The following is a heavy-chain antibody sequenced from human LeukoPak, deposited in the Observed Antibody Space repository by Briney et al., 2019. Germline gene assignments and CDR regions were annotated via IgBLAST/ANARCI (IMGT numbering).Heavy chain of an antibody. CDR2: TNPNSGNT. V-gene: IGHV1-8*03. CDR3: ARVGRRYCSSTSCYSLGY. Sequence: GASVKVSCKASGYTFTSYDINWVRQATGQGREWMGWTNPNSGNTGYAQKFQGRVTITRNTSISTAYMELSSLRSEDPAVYYCARVGRRYCSSTSCYSLGYWGQGTLVTVSS. D-gene: IGHD2-2*02. J-gene: IGHJ4*02. CDR1: GYTFTSYD.